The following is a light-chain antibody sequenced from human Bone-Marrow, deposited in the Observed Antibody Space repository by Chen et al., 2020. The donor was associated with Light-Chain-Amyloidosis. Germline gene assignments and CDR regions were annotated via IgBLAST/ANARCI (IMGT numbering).Light chain of an antibody. V-gene: IGLV3-25*03. CDR2: RDN. Sequence: SYELTQPPSVSASPGQTSRITCSGDDLPTKYTYWYQQKPVQDPVLVIHRDNERPSGISERFSGSSSGTTATLTISGVQAEDEADYHCQSADSSGTYEVIFGGGTKLTV. CDR1: DLPTKY. CDR3: QSADSSGTYEVI. J-gene: IGLJ2*01.